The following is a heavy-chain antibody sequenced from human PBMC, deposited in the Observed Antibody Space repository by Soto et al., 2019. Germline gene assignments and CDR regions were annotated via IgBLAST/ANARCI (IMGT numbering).Heavy chain of an antibody. J-gene: IGHJ5*02. D-gene: IGHD3-3*01. Sequence: PSETLSLTCTVSGGSISNYYWSWIRQPPGKGLEWIGYIYYSGSTNYNPSLKSRVTISVDTSKNQFSLKLSSVTAADTAVYYCASSPTYYYFWSGPGFDPWGQGTLVTDS. CDR2: IYYSGST. V-gene: IGHV4-59*01. CDR3: ASSPTYYYFWSGPGFDP. CDR1: GGSISNYY.